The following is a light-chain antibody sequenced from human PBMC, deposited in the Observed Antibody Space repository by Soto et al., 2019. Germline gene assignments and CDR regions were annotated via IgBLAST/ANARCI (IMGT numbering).Light chain of an antibody. J-gene: IGKJ2*01. CDR2: AAS. CDR1: QSMSNY. CDR3: QQSYSTPYT. Sequence: DIQMTQSPSSLSASVGDRVTITCRASQSMSNYLNWYQHKPGKAPKVLIYAASTLQSGVPSRFSGRGSGTDFPLTISRLQPEDFATYHCQQSYSTPYTFGQGTKLEIK. V-gene: IGKV1-39*01.